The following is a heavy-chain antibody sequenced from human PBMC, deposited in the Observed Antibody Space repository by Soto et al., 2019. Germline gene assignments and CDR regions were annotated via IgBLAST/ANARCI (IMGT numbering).Heavy chain of an antibody. Sequence: QVQLVESGGGVVQPGRPWKPSCAAPGFTLGSYGWHWVPQAQGRGRGGVAVIWYDGSNKYYADSVKGRFTISRDNSKNTLYLQMNSLRAEDTAVYYCARDSEGYSSSSQIDYWGQGTLVTVSS. CDR2: IWYDGSNK. V-gene: IGHV3-33*01. J-gene: IGHJ4*02. CDR1: GFTLGSYG. CDR3: ARDSEGYSSSSQIDY. D-gene: IGHD6-6*01.